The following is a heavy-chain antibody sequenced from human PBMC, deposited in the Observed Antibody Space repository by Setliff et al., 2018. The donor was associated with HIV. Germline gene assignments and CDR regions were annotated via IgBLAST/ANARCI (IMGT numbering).Heavy chain of an antibody. Sequence: SETLSLTCTVSGASISSGYYWGWIRQPPGKGLEWIGSIYHSGSTYYNPSLKSRVTISIDTSKNQFSLKLTSVTAADTAVYYCARAGSAAASPLDYWGQGTLVTVSS. CDR3: ARAGSAAASPLDY. D-gene: IGHD6-6*01. CDR1: GASISSGYY. V-gene: IGHV4-38-2*02. CDR2: IYHSGST. J-gene: IGHJ4*02.